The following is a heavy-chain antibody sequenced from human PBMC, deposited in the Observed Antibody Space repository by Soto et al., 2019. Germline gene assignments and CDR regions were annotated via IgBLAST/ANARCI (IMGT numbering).Heavy chain of an antibody. D-gene: IGHD5-12*01. V-gene: IGHV1-2*04. CDR3: ARESGGATATLDYYYFYMDV. J-gene: IGHJ6*03. Sequence: QVQLVQSGAEVRKPGASVTVSCRSSGDSFNDYYIHWVRQAPGQGFEWMGWINPNGGVTKYAQKFQGWVSMTRDTSIRTDYMQLGRLRSDDTAVYYCARESGGATATLDYYYFYMDVWGTGTTVTVSS. CDR2: INPNGGVT. CDR1: GDSFNDYY.